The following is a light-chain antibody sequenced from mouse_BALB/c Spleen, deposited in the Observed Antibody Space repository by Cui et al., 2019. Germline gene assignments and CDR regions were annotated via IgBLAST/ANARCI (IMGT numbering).Light chain of an antibody. CDR3: HQWSSWT. CDR2: STS. Sequence: QIVLTQSPAIMSASLGEEITLTCSASSSVSYMHWYQQKSGTSPKLLIYSTSNLASGVPSRFSGSGSETFYSLTISSVEAEDAADYYCHQWSSWTFGGGTKLEIK. V-gene: IGKV4-80*01. CDR1: SSVSY. J-gene: IGKJ1*01.